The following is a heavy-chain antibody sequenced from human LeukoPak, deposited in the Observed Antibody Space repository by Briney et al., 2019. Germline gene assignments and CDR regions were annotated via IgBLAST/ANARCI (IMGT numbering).Heavy chain of an antibody. V-gene: IGHV3-13*01. CDR3: ARDKGEYAFDI. CDR2: IGTAGDT. CDR1: GFTFSSYD. D-gene: IGHD3-16*01. J-gene: IGHJ3*02. Sequence: PGGSLRLSCAASGFTFSSYDMHWARQATGKGLEWVSAIGTAGDTYYPGSVKGRFTISRENAKNSLYLQMNSLRAGDTAVYYCARDKGEYAFDIWGQGTMVTVSS.